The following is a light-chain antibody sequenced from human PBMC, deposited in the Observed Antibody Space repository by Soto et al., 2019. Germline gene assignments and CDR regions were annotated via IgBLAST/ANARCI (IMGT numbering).Light chain of an antibody. J-gene: IGLJ1*01. CDR3: NSYTSRSSTTCV. V-gene: IGLV2-14*01. Sequence: QSVLTQPASVSGSPGQSITISCTGTSSDVGGYNYVSWYQQHPGKAPKLMIYDVSNRPSGVSNRFSGSKSGNTASLTISGLQVEDEADYYCNSYTSRSSTTCVFGTGTKATVL. CDR2: DVS. CDR1: SSDVGGYNY.